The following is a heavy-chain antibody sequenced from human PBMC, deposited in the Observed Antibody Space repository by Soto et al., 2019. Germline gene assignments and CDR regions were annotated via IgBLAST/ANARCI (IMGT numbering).Heavy chain of an antibody. CDR1: VYTFTKYG. J-gene: IGHJ4*02. CDR3: AREERKTYFYDSSQEYYFDY. Sequence: QVQLVQAGAEMKKPGASVKVSCKASVYTFTKYGINWVRHAPGQGLQWMGWISPYNGNTNYAQKPQGRVTMTTDNSTGTAYMELRSLRSDDTAVYYCAREERKTYFYDSSQEYYFDYWGQGTLVTVSS. V-gene: IGHV1-18*01. D-gene: IGHD3-22*01. CDR2: ISPYNGNT.